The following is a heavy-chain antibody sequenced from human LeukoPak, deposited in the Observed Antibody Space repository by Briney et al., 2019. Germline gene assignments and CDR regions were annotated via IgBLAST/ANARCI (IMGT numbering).Heavy chain of an antibody. CDR1: GFTFDDYA. J-gene: IGHJ6*02. Sequence: SGGSLRLSCAASGFTFDDYAMHWVRQAPGKGLEWVSGISWNSGSIGYADSVKGRFTISRDNAKNSLYLQMNSLRAEDTAVYYCARDGIGGSGWYYYGMDVWGQGTTVTVSS. V-gene: IGHV3-9*01. CDR3: ARDGIGGSGWYYYGMDV. CDR2: ISWNSGSI. D-gene: IGHD6-19*01.